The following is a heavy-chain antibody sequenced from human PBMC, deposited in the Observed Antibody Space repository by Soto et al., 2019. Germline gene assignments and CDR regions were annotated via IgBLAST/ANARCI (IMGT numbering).Heavy chain of an antibody. Sequence: EVQLLESGGGLVQPGGSLRLSCVVSGFTFSSHSMSWVRQAPGKGLEWVSSISTSGSGTYHADSVKGRFAISRDNSKNTLLLQMNSLRAEDTAYDYCVRGSSELGHWGQGTLVTVSS. CDR1: GFTFSSHS. V-gene: IGHV3-23*01. D-gene: IGHD6-13*01. CDR2: ISTSGSGT. CDR3: VRGSSELGH. J-gene: IGHJ4*02.